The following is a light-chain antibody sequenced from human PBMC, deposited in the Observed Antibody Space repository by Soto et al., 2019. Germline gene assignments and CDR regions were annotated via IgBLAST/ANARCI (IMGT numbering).Light chain of an antibody. CDR2: DAS. J-gene: IGKJ5*01. CDR3: QQYNNWPIT. Sequence: ETVMTQSPATLSVSPGERVTLSCRASHAISRNVAWHQQKPGQAPRLLIYDASTRATGIPARFSGSGSGTEFTLTISSLQSEDFAVYYCQQYNNWPITFGQGTRLEIK. CDR1: HAISRN. V-gene: IGKV3-15*01.